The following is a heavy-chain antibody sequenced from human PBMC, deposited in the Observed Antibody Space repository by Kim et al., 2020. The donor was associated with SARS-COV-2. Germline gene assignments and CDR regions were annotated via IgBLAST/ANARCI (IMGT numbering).Heavy chain of an antibody. J-gene: IGHJ5*02. CDR3: ARIPNGAKYPNWFDP. Sequence: GGSLRLSCAASGFTLGGYTMNWVRQAPGKGLEWVSAISGSGVSTYYADSVKGRFTLSRDISKNTLYLQVNSLRVEDTAVYYCARIPNGAKYPNWFDPWGQGTLVTVSS. V-gene: IGHV3-23*01. D-gene: IGHD1-1*01. CDR2: ISGSGVST. CDR1: GFTLGGYT.